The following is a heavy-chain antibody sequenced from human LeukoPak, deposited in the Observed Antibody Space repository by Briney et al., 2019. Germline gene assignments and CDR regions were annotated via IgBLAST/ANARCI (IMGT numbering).Heavy chain of an antibody. Sequence: PSETLSLTCAVYGGSFSGYYWSWIRQPPGKGLEWIGEINHSGSTNYNPSLKSRVTVSVDTSKKQFSLNLRSVTAADTAVYYCARGLHYNILTGGMDVWGQGATVIVSS. CDR1: GGSFSGYY. J-gene: IGHJ6*02. V-gene: IGHV4-34*01. D-gene: IGHD3-9*01. CDR3: ARGLHYNILTGGMDV. CDR2: INHSGST.